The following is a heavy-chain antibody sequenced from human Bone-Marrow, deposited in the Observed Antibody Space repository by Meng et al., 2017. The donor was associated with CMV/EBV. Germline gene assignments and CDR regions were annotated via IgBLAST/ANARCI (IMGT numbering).Heavy chain of an antibody. Sequence: SVKVSYKASGGTFSSYAISWVRQAPGQGLEWMGGIIPILGIANYAQKFQGRVTITADKSTSTAYMELSSLRSEDTAVYYCARMGTIFGVVIRYYGMDVWGQGTTVTVSS. V-gene: IGHV1-69*10. CDR2: IIPILGIA. J-gene: IGHJ6*02. CDR1: GGTFSSYA. CDR3: ARMGTIFGVVIRYYGMDV. D-gene: IGHD3-3*01.